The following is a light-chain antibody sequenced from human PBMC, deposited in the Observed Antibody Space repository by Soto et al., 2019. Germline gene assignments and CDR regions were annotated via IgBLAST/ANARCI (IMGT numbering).Light chain of an antibody. Sequence: DIQMTQSPSTLSSSVGDRVTITCRASQSISSWLAWYQQKPGKAPKLLIYDASSLESGVPSRFSGSGCGTEFTLTISSLQPDDFATYYCQQYNSYSQWTFGQGTKVEIK. CDR3: QQYNSYSQWT. CDR1: QSISSW. V-gene: IGKV1-5*01. CDR2: DAS. J-gene: IGKJ1*01.